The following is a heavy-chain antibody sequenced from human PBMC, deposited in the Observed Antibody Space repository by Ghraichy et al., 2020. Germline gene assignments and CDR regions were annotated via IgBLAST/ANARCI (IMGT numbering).Heavy chain of an antibody. V-gene: IGHV3-23*01. CDR2: ISGSGGST. J-gene: IGHJ4*02. Sequence: GGSLRLSCAASGFTFSSYAMSWVRQAPGKGLEWVSAISGSGGSTYYADSVKGRFTISRDNSKNTLYLQMNSLRAEDAAVYYCAKDGGGVGYCSCGSCYSDYWGQGTLVTVSS. D-gene: IGHD2-15*01. CDR1: GFTFSSYA. CDR3: AKDGGGVGYCSCGSCYSDY.